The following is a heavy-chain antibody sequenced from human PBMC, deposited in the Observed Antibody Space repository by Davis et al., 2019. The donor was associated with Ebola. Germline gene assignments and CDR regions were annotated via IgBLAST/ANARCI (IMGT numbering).Heavy chain of an antibody. V-gene: IGHV1-2*06. D-gene: IGHD2-2*01. CDR1: GYTFTSYA. CDR2: INPNSSGT. CDR3: ARDRCTSTNCLRRFDP. J-gene: IGHJ5*02. Sequence: ASVKVSCKASGYTFTSYAMNWVRQAPGQGLEWMGRINPNSSGTNYAQKFQGRVTMTRDTSISTAYMELSRLRSDDTAVYYCARDRCTSTNCLRRFDPWGQGTLVTVSS.